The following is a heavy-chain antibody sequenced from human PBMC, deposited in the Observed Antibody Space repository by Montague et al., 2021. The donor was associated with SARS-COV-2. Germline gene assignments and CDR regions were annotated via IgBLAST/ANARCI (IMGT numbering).Heavy chain of an antibody. Sequence: SETLSLTCTVSGGSISSGTYYWGWIRQPAGKGLEWIGRVYSSGSTYYNPSLESRATLSVDTSKNQFSLKLRSVTAADTAVYFCARQGMSGESWFDPWGQGTLVAVSS. D-gene: IGHD1-26*01. CDR2: VYSSGST. CDR1: GGSISSGTYY. V-gene: IGHV4-39*07. CDR3: ARQGMSGESWFDP. J-gene: IGHJ5*02.